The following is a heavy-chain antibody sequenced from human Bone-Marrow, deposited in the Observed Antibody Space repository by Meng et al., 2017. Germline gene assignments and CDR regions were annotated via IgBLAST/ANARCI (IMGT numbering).Heavy chain of an antibody. CDR2: ISYDGSNK. Sequence: VTLVESGGGVVQPGRSLRLSCAASGFTFSSYAMHWVRQAPGKGLEWVAVISYDGSNKYYADSVKGRFTISRDNSKNTLYLQMNSLRAEDTAVYYCARVVWGYWGQGTLVTVSS. CDR3: ARVVWGY. CDR1: GFTFSSYA. J-gene: IGHJ4*02. V-gene: IGHV3-30*01. D-gene: IGHD1-26*01.